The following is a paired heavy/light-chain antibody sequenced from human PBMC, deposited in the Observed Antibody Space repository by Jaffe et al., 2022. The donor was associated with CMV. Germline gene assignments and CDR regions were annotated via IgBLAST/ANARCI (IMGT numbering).Light chain of an antibody. Sequence: EIVMTQSPATLSVSPGERATLSCRASQSVSSNLAWYQQKPGQAPRLLIYGASTRATGIPARFSGSGSGTEFTLTISSLQSEDFAVYYCQQYNNWLFTFGPGTKVDIK. V-gene: IGKV3-15*01. CDR3: QQYNNWLFT. CDR2: GAS. J-gene: IGKJ3*01. CDR1: QSVSSN.
Heavy chain of an antibody. V-gene: IGHV4-34*01. CDR2: INHSGST. J-gene: IGHJ4*02. D-gene: IGHD5-18*01. CDR3: ARGQAGIQLWLRESPFDY. CDR1: GGSFSGYY. Sequence: QVQLQQWGAGLLKPSETLSLTCAVYGGSFSGYYWSWIRQPPGKGLEWIGEINHSGSTNYNPSLKSRVTISVDTSKNQFSLKLSSVTAADTAVYYCARGQAGIQLWLRESPFDYWGQGTLVTVSS.